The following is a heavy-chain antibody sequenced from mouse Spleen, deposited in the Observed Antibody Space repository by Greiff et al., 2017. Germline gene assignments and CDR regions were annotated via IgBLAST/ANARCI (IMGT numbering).Heavy chain of an antibody. D-gene: IGHD2-2*01. Sequence: VKLQQPGAELVRPGSSVKLSCKASGYTFTSYWMHWVKQRPIQGLEWIGNIDPSDSETHYNQKFKDKATLTVDKSSSTAYMQLSSLTSEDSAVYYCARGGYDDGTFDYWGQGTTLTVSS. J-gene: IGHJ2*01. CDR1: GYTFTSYW. CDR3: ARGGYDDGTFDY. CDR2: IDPSDSET. V-gene: IGHV1-52*01.